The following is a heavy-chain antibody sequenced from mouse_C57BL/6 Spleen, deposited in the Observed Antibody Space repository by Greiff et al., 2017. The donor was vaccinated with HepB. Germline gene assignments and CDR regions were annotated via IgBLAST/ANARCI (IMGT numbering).Heavy chain of an antibody. J-gene: IGHJ3*01. V-gene: IGHV1-54*01. CDR3: AREGYSFAY. Sequence: QVQLQQSGAELVRPGTSVKVSCKASGYAFTNYLIEWVKQRPGQGLEWIGVINPGSGGTNYNEKFKGKATLTADKSSRTAYMQLSSLTSEDSAVYFCAREGYSFAYWGQGTLVTVSA. D-gene: IGHD2-3*01. CDR1: GYAFTNYL. CDR2: INPGSGGT.